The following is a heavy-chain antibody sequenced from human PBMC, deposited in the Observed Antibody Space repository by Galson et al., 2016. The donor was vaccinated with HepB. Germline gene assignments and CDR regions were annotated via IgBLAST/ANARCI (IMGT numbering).Heavy chain of an antibody. CDR3: AQDKASMSVGATNFQH. Sequence: SLRLSCAASGFIFKDYAMHWVRQAPGKGLERVSSISWNSGSIGYADSAKGRFTISRDNAKNSLYLQMNSLRAEDTAFYYCAQDKASMSVGATNFQHWGQGTLVTVSS. CDR1: GFIFKDYA. J-gene: IGHJ1*01. CDR2: ISWNSGSI. V-gene: IGHV3-9*01. D-gene: IGHD1-26*01.